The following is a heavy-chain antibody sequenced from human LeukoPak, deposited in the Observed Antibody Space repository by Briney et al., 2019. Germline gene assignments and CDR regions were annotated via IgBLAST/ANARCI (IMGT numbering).Heavy chain of an antibody. V-gene: IGHV3-23*01. D-gene: IGHD7-27*01. Sequence: GGSLRLSCAASGFTFSTYTMYWVRHPPGKRLEWVSIIGSSGGGIHYADSVKGRFAISRDNSKNALYLQMNSLRVEDTAVYYCAIDPNWGTHSWGQGVLVTVSS. J-gene: IGHJ4*02. CDR1: GFTFSTYT. CDR2: IGSSGGGI. CDR3: AIDPNWGTHS.